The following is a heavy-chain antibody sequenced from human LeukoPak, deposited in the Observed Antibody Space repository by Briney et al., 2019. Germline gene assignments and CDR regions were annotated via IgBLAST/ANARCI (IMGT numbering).Heavy chain of an antibody. J-gene: IGHJ2*01. V-gene: IGHV4-39*01. D-gene: IGHD2-15*01. CDR1: GGSISSSKKY. Sequence: NPSETLSLTCNVSGGSISSSKKYWGWIRQPPGKGLEWIGSIYYSGSTYYNPSLRSRVTISVDTSKNQFSLKLSSVTAADTAVYYCARQGSIWWYAWYFDLWGRGTLVTVPS. CDR3: ARQGSIWWYAWYFDL. CDR2: IYYSGST.